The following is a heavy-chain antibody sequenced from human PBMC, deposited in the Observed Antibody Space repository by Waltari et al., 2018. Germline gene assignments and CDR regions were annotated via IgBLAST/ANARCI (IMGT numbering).Heavy chain of an antibody. Sequence: QVQLVQSGAEVKKPGSSVKVSCKASGGTFSSYAISWVRQAPGQGLEWMGGIIPIFGTANYAQKFQGRVTIAADESTSTAYMELSSLRSEDTAVYYCAREGVGNYYDSSGYPEGFDYWGQGTLVTVSS. V-gene: IGHV1-69*13. CDR1: GGTFSSYA. CDR3: AREGVGNYYDSSGYPEGFDY. D-gene: IGHD3-22*01. CDR2: IIPIFGTA. J-gene: IGHJ4*02.